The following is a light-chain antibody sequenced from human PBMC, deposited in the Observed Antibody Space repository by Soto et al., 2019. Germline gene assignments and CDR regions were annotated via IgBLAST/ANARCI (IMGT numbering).Light chain of an antibody. J-gene: IGKJ1*01. CDR3: QHYNSYSEA. CDR2: DAS. Sequence: IQLTQSPSSLSASVGDRVTITCRASQGISSYLGWYQQKPGKAPNLLIYDASTLHSGVQSRFSGSGSGTEFTLTVSSLQPDDFATYYCQHYNSYSEAFGQGTKVDIK. CDR1: QGISSY. V-gene: IGKV1-9*01.